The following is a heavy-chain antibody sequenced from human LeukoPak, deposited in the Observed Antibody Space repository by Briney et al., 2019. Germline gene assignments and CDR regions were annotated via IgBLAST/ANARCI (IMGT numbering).Heavy chain of an antibody. CDR3: ARDPLRYLRVGHYDY. D-gene: IGHD3-9*01. Sequence: PGGSLRLSCAASGFTFSTSAMNWVRQVPGKGLEWVSSIDLDSSHIYYAASVRGRFTISRDNARNSVYLQMNSMRVEATAVYYCARDPLRYLRVGHYDYWGQGTLVAVSS. V-gene: IGHV3-21*01. CDR2: IDLDSSHI. J-gene: IGHJ4*02. CDR1: GFTFSTSA.